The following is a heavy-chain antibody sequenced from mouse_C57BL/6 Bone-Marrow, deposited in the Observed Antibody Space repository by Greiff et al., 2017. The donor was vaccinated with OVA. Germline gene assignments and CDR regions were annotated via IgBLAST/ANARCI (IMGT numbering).Heavy chain of an antibody. J-gene: IGHJ3*01. V-gene: IGHV1-69*01. CDR1: GYTFTSYW. CDR2: IDPSDSYT. Sequence: VQLQQPGAELVMPGASVKLSCKASGYTFTSYWMHWVKQRPGQGLEWIGEIDPSDSYTNYNQKFKGKSTLTVDKSSSTAYMQLSSLTSEDSAVYYCAREESSGRFAYWGQGTLVTVSA. D-gene: IGHD3-2*02. CDR3: AREESSGRFAY.